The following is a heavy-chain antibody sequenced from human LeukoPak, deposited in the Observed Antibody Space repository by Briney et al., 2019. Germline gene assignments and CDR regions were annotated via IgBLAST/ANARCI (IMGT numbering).Heavy chain of an antibody. D-gene: IGHD3-10*02. CDR1: GFTLRRYG. J-gene: IGHJ6*04. Sequence: GGTLRLSCAASGFTLRRYGMRWVPHAPGKGVEWVSALSGRGGSTFYGDSAKGRFTISRDNSKNTLYLQMNSLRAEDTAVYYCAELGITRIGGVWGKGTTVTISS. CDR2: LSGRGGST. CDR3: AELGITRIGGV. V-gene: IGHV3-23*01.